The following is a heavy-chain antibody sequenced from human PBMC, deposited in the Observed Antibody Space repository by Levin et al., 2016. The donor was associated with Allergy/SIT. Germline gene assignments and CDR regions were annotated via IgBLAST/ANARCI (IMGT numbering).Heavy chain of an antibody. CDR1: GGSISSGGHY. D-gene: IGHD2-15*01. V-gene: IGHV4-31*03. CDR2: ISHSGRT. J-gene: IGHJ4*02. Sequence: LRLSCSVPGGSISSGGHYWSWIRQPPGGGLEWIGYISHSGRTYYNPSLKSRVTISEDTSDFKFSLRLTSVTAADTAVYFCARGTGYCSGDSCLKYYFDFWGQGTQVTVSS. CDR3: ARGTGYCSGDSCLKYYFDF.